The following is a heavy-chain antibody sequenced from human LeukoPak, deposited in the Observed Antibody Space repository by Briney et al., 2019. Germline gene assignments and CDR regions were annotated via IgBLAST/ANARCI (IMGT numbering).Heavy chain of an antibody. CDR2: INPSGGST. CDR1: GYTFTSYY. V-gene: IGHV1-46*01. D-gene: IGHD4-23*01. Sequence: ASVKVSYKASGYTFTSYYMHWVRQAPGQGLEWMGIINPSGGSTSYAQKFQGRVTMTRDMSTSTVYMELSSLRSENTAVYYCARAEGRWPWFDPWGQGTLVTVSS. J-gene: IGHJ5*02. CDR3: ARAEGRWPWFDP.